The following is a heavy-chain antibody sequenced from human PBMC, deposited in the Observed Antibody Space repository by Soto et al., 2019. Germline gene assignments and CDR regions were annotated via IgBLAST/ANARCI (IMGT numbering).Heavy chain of an antibody. CDR1: GFTFSSNA. V-gene: IGHV3-23*01. CDR2: ITSGSGGGT. J-gene: IGHJ3*02. CDR3: RKGTWGAFET. D-gene: IGHD7-27*01. Sequence: EVQLLESGGGLVQPGGSLRLSCVASGFTFSSNAMSWVRQAPGKGREWVSHITSGSGGGTYYADAVKGRFTISRDNAKNTLYMQMNSLRVEDPAVYYCRKGTWGAFETWGHGTLVTVSS.